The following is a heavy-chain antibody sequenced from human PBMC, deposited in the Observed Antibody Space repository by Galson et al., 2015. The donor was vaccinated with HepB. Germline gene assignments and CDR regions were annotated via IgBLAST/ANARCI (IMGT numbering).Heavy chain of an antibody. Sequence: SLRLSCAASGFTFSDYYMEWVRQAPGKGLEWVGRVRHKARRYTTDYVASVEGRLTISRDDSKNSLYLQMDSLTTEETAVYYCSRTLPGIDLDYWGQGTLVTVSS. J-gene: IGHJ4*02. CDR3: SRTLPGIDLDY. CDR1: GFTFSDYY. CDR2: VRHKARRYTT. D-gene: IGHD3-3*02. V-gene: IGHV3-72*01.